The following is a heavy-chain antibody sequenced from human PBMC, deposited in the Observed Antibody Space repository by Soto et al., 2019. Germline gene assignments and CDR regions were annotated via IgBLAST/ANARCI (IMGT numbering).Heavy chain of an antibody. Sequence: SETLSLTCAVSGGSISSGGYSWSWIRQPPGKGLEWIGYIYHSGSTYYNPSLKSRVTISVDRSKNQFSLKLSSVTAADTAVYYCARGNYDFWSGPRYYYYYGMDVWGQGTTVTVSS. J-gene: IGHJ6*02. D-gene: IGHD3-3*01. CDR3: ARGNYDFWSGPRYYYYYGMDV. CDR1: GGSISSGGYS. V-gene: IGHV4-30-2*01. CDR2: IYHSGST.